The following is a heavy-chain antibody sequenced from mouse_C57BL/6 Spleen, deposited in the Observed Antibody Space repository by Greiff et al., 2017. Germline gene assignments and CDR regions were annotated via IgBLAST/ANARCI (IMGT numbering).Heavy chain of an antibody. CDR3: AREGTMVTTEYYFDY. V-gene: IGHV1-61*01. CDR2: IYPSDSET. CDR1: GYTFTSYW. J-gene: IGHJ2*01. Sequence: QVQLQQPGAELVRPGSSVKLSCKASGYTFTSYWMDWVKQRPGQGLEWIGNIYPSDSETHYNQKFKDKATLTVDKSSSTAYMQLSSLTSEDSAVYYCAREGTMVTTEYYFDYWGQGTTLTVSS. D-gene: IGHD2-2*01.